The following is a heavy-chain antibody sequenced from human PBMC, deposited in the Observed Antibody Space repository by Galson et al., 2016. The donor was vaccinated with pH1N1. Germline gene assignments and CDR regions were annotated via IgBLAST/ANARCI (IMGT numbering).Heavy chain of an antibody. CDR1: GFTITSYA. CDR2: ISDGGGST. CDR3: AKDPARQLWFRGAFDV. V-gene: IGHV3-23*01. D-gene: IGHD3-10*01. J-gene: IGHJ3*01. Sequence: SLRLSCAASGFTITSYAMHWVRLAPGKGLEWVSYISDGGGSTYYADSVKGRFTISRDTSKNTLYLQMNSLRAEDTALYYCAKDPARQLWFRGAFDVWGQGTKVTISS.